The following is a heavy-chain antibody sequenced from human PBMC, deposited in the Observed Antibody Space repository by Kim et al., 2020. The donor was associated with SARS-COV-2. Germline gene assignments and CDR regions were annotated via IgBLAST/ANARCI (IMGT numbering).Heavy chain of an antibody. CDR1: GYTFTSYA. CDR3: ARESKWLRFPPEAY. J-gene: IGHJ4*02. D-gene: IGHD5-12*01. Sequence: ASVKVSCKASGYTFTSYAMHWVRQAPGQRLEWMGWINAGNGNTKYSQKFQGRVTITRDTSASTAYMELSSLRSEDTAVYYCARESKWLRFPPEAYWGQGTLVTVSS. V-gene: IGHV1-3*01. CDR2: INAGNGNT.